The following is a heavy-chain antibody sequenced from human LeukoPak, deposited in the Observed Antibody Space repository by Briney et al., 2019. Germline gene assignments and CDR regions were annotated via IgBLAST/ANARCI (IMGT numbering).Heavy chain of an antibody. V-gene: IGHV4-31*03. CDR2: IYYSGST. Sequence: SETLSLTCTVSGGSISSGGYYWSWIRQHPGKGLEWIGYIYYSGSTYYNPSLKSRVTISVDTSKNQFSLKLSSVTAADTAVYYCAKHLWRDLVWVGEGYYFGDWGQGTLVTVSS. CDR1: GGSISSGGYY. CDR3: AKHLWRDLVWVGEGYYFGD. J-gene: IGHJ4*02. D-gene: IGHD3-10*01.